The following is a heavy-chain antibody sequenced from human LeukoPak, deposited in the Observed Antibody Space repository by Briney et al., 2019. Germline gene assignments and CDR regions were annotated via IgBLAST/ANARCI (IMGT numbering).Heavy chain of an antibody. CDR2: IIPIFGTA. J-gene: IGHJ4*02. Sequence: SVKVSCKASGGTFSSYAISWVRQAPGQGLEWMGRIIPIFGTANYAQKFQGRVTITTDESTSTAYMELSSLRSKDTAVYYCAREKAPYGFFDYWGQGTLVTVSS. CDR1: GGTFSSYA. D-gene: IGHD4-17*01. CDR3: AREKAPYGFFDY. V-gene: IGHV1-69*05.